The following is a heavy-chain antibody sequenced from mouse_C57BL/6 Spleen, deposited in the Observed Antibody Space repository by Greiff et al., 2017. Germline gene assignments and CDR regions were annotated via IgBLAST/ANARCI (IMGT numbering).Heavy chain of an antibody. CDR3: ASLYYGSSYGYAMDY. CDR1: GYSFTSYY. CDR2: IYPGSGNT. D-gene: IGHD1-1*01. Sequence: QVHVKQSGPELVKPGASVKISCKASGYSFTSYYIHWVKQRPGQGLEWIGWIYPGSGNTKYNEKFKGKATLTADTSSSTAYMQLSSLTSEDSAVYYCASLYYGSSYGYAMDYWGQGTSVTVSS. J-gene: IGHJ4*01. V-gene: IGHV1-66*01.